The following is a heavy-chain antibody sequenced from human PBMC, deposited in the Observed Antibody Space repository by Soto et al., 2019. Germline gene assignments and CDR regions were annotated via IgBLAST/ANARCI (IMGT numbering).Heavy chain of an antibody. CDR2: INWNGGSR. D-gene: IGHD1-26*01. Sequence: DVQLVESGGSVVRPGGSLRLSCAASGFTFGDHGMIWVRQAPGKGLEWVSGINWNGGSRGYVDSVKGRFTISRDNAKNSLYLQMDSLRADDTALYYCARARGDYYRYFQDWGQGTLVTVSS. CDR1: GFTFGDHG. V-gene: IGHV3-20*04. CDR3: ARARGDYYRYFQD. J-gene: IGHJ1*01.